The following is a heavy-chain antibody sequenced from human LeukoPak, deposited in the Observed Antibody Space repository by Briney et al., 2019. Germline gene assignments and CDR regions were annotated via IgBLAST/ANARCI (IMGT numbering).Heavy chain of an antibody. CDR2: IYYSGST. J-gene: IGHJ4*02. CDR1: GGSISSSSYY. CDR3: AKGGSYGRGYYFDY. V-gene: IGHV4-39*01. D-gene: IGHD1-26*01. Sequence: PSETLSLTCTVSGGSISSSSYYWGWIRQPPGKGLEWIGSIYYSGSTYYNPSLKSRVTISVDTSKNQFSLKLSSVTAADTAVYYCAKGGSYGRGYYFDYWGQGTLVIVSS.